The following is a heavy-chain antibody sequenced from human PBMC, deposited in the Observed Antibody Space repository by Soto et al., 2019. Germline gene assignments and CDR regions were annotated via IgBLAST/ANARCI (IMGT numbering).Heavy chain of an antibody. D-gene: IGHD3-10*01. Sequence: QVQLVESGGGVVQPGRSLRLSCAASGFTFSSYGMHWVRQALGKGLEWMAVISYDGSNKYYADSVKGRFTISRDNSKNTLYLQMDRLRAEDTAVYYCAKAYITMVRVDYFDNWGQGILVTVSS. CDR1: GFTFSSYG. J-gene: IGHJ4*02. CDR3: AKAYITMVRVDYFDN. V-gene: IGHV3-30*18. CDR2: ISYDGSNK.